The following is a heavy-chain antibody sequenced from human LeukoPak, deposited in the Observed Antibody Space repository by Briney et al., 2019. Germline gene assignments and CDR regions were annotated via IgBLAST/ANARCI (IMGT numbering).Heavy chain of an antibody. J-gene: IGHJ5*02. CDR1: GGSISSYY. V-gene: IGHV4-59*01. D-gene: IGHD3-9*01. CDR3: ARYYDILTGNWFDP. CDR2: IYYSGST. Sequence: PSETLSLTCTVSGGSISSYYWSWIRQPPGKGLEWIGYIYYSGSTNYNPSLKSRVTISVDTSKNQFSLKLSSVTTADTAVYYCARYYDILTGNWFDPWGQGTLVTVSS.